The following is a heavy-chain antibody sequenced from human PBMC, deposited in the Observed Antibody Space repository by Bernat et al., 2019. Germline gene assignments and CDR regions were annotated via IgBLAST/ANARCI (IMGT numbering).Heavy chain of an antibody. CDR3: ARTLDGGDPIRPFDY. CDR2: ISYDGSNK. Sequence: QVQLVESGGGVVQPGRSLRLSCAASGFTFSSYAMHWVRQAPGKGLEWVAVISYDGSNKYYADSVKGRFTISRDNSKNTLYLQMNSLRAEDTAVYYCARTLDGGDPIRPFDYWGQGTLVTVSS. CDR1: GFTFSSYA. J-gene: IGHJ4*02. D-gene: IGHD4-17*01. V-gene: IGHV3-30-3*01.